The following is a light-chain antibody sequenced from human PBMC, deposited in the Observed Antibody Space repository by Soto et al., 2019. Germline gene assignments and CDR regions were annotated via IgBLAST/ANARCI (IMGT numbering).Light chain of an antibody. J-gene: IGLJ1*01. V-gene: IGLV2-8*01. CDR2: DVS. CDR3: SSSAGSVYV. CDR1: SSDVGAYNY. Sequence: QSVLTQPPSASGSPGQSVSISCTGTSSDVGAYNYVSWYQQHPGKAPKLMIYDVSKRPSGVPDRFSGSKSGNTASLTVSGLQAEDEADYYCSSSAGSVYVFGTGTKVTVL.